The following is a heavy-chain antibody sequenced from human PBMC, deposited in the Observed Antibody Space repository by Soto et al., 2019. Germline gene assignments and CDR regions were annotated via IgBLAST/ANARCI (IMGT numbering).Heavy chain of an antibody. Sequence: EVQLLESGGGLVQPGGSLRLSCAASGFTFSSYAMSWVRQAPGKGLEWVSAISGSGTKTYYADSVKGRFTFSRDNSKKTVYLQMNSLRDEDTAVYFCAKGTYRDYVYWDHAFDIWGQGTRVIVSS. CDR3: AKGTYRDYVYWDHAFDI. CDR1: GFTFSSYA. J-gene: IGHJ3*02. V-gene: IGHV3-23*01. CDR2: ISGSGTKT. D-gene: IGHD4-17*01.